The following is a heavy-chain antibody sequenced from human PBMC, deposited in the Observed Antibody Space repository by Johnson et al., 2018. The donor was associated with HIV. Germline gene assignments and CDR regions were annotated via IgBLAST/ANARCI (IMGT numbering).Heavy chain of an antibody. CDR1: GFTFNDYG. D-gene: IGHD7-27*01. V-gene: IGHV3-20*04. CDR3: VRDPTTQDLRLTGDFGAFDI. J-gene: IGHJ3*02. Sequence: VQVVESGGGLVQPGGSLRLSCVVSGFTFNDYGMSWVRQAPGKGLAWVSGINWIGGSTGYADSVKGRFTISRDNAKNSLYLQMNSLRAEDTALYYCVRDPTTQDLRLTGDFGAFDIWGQGTMVTVSS. CDR2: INWIGGST.